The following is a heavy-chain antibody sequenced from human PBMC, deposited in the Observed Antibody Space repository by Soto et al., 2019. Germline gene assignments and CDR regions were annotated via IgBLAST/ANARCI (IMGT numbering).Heavy chain of an antibody. Sequence: ASVKVSCKASGYTFTSYGISWVRQAPGQGLEWMGWISASNGNTNYAQKLQGRVTMTTDTSTSTAYMELRSLRADDTAVYYCARDLTLLGYFSGGSCYSANHYYYYMDVWGKGTTVTGSS. J-gene: IGHJ6*03. V-gene: IGHV1-18*01. D-gene: IGHD2-15*01. CDR2: ISASNGNT. CDR3: ARDLTLLGYFSGGSCYSANHYYYYMDV. CDR1: GYTFTSYG.